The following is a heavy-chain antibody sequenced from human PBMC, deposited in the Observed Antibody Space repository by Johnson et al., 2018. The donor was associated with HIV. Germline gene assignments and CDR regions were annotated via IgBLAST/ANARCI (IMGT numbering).Heavy chain of an antibody. Sequence: VQLVESGGGVVQPGRSLRLSCAASGFTFSSFPIHWVRQAPGMGLEWVSVIYSGGNTYYADSVKGRFTISRDNSKNTLYLQMNSLRAEDTAVYYCAREGKDAFDIWGQGTMVTVSS. D-gene: IGHD3-10*01. CDR1: GFTFSSFP. J-gene: IGHJ3*02. CDR3: AREGKDAFDI. CDR2: IYSGGNT. V-gene: IGHV3-66*01.